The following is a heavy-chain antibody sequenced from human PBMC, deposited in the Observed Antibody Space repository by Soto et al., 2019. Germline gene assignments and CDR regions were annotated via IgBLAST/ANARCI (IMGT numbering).Heavy chain of an antibody. CDR3: AMVDVYVTPSPQDV. J-gene: IGHJ6*02. D-gene: IGHD3-16*01. CDR2: INAYNGNT. CDR1: GYRFTSYG. Sequence: QVQLVQSGAEVKNPGASVKVSCKASGYRFTSYGIGWVRQAPGQGLAWMGWINAYNGNTNYAQNLQGRVTLTTDTSTSTAYMELRSLRSNDTAVYYCAMVDVYVTPSPQDVWGQGTTVTVSS. V-gene: IGHV1-18*01.